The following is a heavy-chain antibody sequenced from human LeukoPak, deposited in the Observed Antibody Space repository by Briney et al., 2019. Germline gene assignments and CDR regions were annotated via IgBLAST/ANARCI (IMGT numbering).Heavy chain of an antibody. CDR3: ARSATAAADY. V-gene: IGHV3-74*01. CDR2: INNDGRTT. CDR1: GFTFSNYW. D-gene: IGHD6-13*01. J-gene: IGHJ4*02. Sequence: HAGGSLRLSCEASGFTFSNYWMQWLRQTPGKGLVWVSRINNDGRTTWYADAVKGRFTVSRDNAKSTLYLQMNSLRADDMGVYYCARSATAAADYWGQGTLVTVSS.